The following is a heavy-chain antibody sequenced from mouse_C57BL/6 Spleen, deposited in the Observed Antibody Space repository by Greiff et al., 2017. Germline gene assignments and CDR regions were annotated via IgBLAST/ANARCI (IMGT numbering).Heavy chain of an antibody. CDR3: ARASTVVNSYYFDY. Sequence: QVQLQQPGAELVRPGTSVKLSCKASGYTFTSYWMHWVKQRPGQGLEWIGVIDPSDSYTNYNQKFKGKATLTVDTSSSTAYMQLSSLTSEDSAVYYCARASTVVNSYYFDYWGQGTTLTVSS. V-gene: IGHV1-59*01. CDR1: GYTFTSYW. D-gene: IGHD1-1*01. J-gene: IGHJ2*01. CDR2: IDPSDSYT.